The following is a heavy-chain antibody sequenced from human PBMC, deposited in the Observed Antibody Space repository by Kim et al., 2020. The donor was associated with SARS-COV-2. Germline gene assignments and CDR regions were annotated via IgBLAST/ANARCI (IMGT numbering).Heavy chain of an antibody. Sequence: SETLSLTCTVSGGSISSYYWSWIRQPPGKGLEWIGYIYYSGSTNYNPSLKSRVTISVDTSKNQFSLKLSSVTAADTAVYYCARAPGSGSTFDYCGQGTLVTVSS. CDR1: GGSISSYY. J-gene: IGHJ4*02. CDR3: ARAPGSGSTFDY. CDR2: IYYSGST. V-gene: IGHV4-59*01. D-gene: IGHD3-10*01.